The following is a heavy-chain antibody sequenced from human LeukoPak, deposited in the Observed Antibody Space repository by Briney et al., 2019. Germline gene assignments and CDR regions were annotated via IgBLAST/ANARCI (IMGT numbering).Heavy chain of an antibody. CDR3: AGRRVLDASFDY. D-gene: IGHD3-16*01. V-gene: IGHV3-66*02. CDR2: IYSGDNT. J-gene: IGHJ4*02. Sequence: PGGSLRLSCAASGFTVSNNYMSWVRQAPGKGLDGVSVIYSGDNTYYVESVKGRFTISRDNSKNTLFLQMNRLRAEDTAVYYCAGRRVLDASFDYWGQGTLVTVSS. CDR1: GFTVSNNY.